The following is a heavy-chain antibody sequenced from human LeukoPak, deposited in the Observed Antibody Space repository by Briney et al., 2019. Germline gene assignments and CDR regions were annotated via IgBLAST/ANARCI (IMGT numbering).Heavy chain of an antibody. CDR3: ARESYSSAWFFNY. J-gene: IGHJ4*02. V-gene: IGHV4-39*02. CDR2: IYYSGST. Sequence: SETLPLTYTVSGGYTNGSNYYWGWTRHPPGKRLEGIGSIYYSGSTYYNPSLKSRVTISVDTSKNQFSLKLNSVTAADTAVYYCARESYSSAWFFNYWGQGTLVTVSS. D-gene: IGHD6-19*01. CDR1: GGYTNGSNYY.